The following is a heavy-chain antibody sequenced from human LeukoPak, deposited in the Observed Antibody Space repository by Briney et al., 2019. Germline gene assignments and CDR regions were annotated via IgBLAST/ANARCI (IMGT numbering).Heavy chain of an antibody. CDR3: ASSSWFGPYYFDY. J-gene: IGHJ4*02. Sequence: GESLKISCKGSGYSFTSYWIGWVRQMPGKGLEWMGVIYPGDSDTRYSPSFQGQVTISAGKSISTAYLQWSSLKASDTAMYYCASSSWFGPYYFDYWGQGTLVTVSS. V-gene: IGHV5-51*01. CDR1: GYSFTSYW. D-gene: IGHD3-10*01. CDR2: IYPGDSDT.